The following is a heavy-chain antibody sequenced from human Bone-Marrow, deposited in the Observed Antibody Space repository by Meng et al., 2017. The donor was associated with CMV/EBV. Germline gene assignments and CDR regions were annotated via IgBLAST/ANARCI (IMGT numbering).Heavy chain of an antibody. D-gene: IGHD6-25*01. Sequence: GGSLRLSCAASGFTFSSYSMNWVRQAPGKGLEWVSSISSSSSYIYYADSVKGRFTISRDNAKNSLYLQMNSLRAEDTAVYYCARDHMVRAAQLYYYYGMDVWGQGTTVTVSS. J-gene: IGHJ6*02. CDR3: ARDHMVRAAQLYYYYGMDV. CDR2: ISSSSSYI. CDR1: GFTFSSYS. V-gene: IGHV3-21*01.